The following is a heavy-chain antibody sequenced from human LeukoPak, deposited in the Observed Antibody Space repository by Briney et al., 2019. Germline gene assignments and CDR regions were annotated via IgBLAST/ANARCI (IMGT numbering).Heavy chain of an antibody. CDR2: ISYDGSNE. V-gene: IGHV3-30*04. D-gene: IGHD2-2*01. CDR3: ARGFCSSTSCYFDY. Sequence: GGSLRLSCAASGFTFSSYVMHWVRQAPGKGLEWVAIISYDGSNEYYADSVKGRFTISRDNSKNTLYLQMNSLRSEDTAVYYCARGFCSSTSCYFDYWGQGTLVTVPS. CDR1: GFTFSSYV. J-gene: IGHJ4*02.